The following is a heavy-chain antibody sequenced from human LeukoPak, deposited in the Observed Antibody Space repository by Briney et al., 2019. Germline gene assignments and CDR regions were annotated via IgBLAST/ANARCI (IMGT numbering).Heavy chain of an antibody. Sequence: SVKVSCKASGGTFSSYAISWVRQAPGQGLEWMGGIIPIFGTANYAQKFQGRVTITADESTSTAYMELSSLRSEDTAVYYCARDPTTDASQHDSPLYYYYYGMDVWGQGTTVTVSS. CDR2: IIPIFGTA. CDR1: GGTFSSYA. J-gene: IGHJ6*02. CDR3: ARDPTTDASQHDSPLYYYYYGMDV. D-gene: IGHD1-14*01. V-gene: IGHV1-69*13.